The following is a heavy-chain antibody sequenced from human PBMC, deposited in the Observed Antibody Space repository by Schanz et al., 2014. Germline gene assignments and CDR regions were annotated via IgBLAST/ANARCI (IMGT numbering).Heavy chain of an antibody. CDR1: RSTFSSYT. J-gene: IGHJ3*02. D-gene: IGHD5-18*01. CDR2: FIPILDVG. CDR3: TRGGYSYALSAFDI. V-gene: IGHV1-69*02. Sequence: QLQLVQSGAEVKKPGSSVKVSCKASRSTFSSYTISWVRQARGQGLEWVGRFIPILDVGNYAQQFQGRVTFTADRSTSTAYMELSSLRSEDTAVYYCTRGGYSYALSAFDIWGQGTMVTVSS.